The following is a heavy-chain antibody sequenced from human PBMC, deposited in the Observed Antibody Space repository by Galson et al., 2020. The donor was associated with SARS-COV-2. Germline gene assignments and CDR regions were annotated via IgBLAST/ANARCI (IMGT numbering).Heavy chain of an antibody. CDR1: GFGFGDYG. D-gene: IGHD3-16*01. CDR2: IRNIANGETT. J-gene: IGHJ4*02. Sequence: GESLKISCKGSGFGFGDYGMSWYRQAPGKGLEWVGLIRNIANGETTEYAASAKGRFSISRDDSKSIAYLQMNGLKTEDTAVYYCTRNWGWLAVNWGQGTLVTVSS. V-gene: IGHV3-49*03. CDR3: TRNWGWLAVN.